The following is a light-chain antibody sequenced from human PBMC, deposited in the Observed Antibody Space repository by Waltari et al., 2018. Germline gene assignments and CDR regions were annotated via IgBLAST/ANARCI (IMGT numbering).Light chain of an antibody. V-gene: IGLV2-23*02. CDR2: EVS. J-gene: IGLJ2*01. CDR1: SSDVGRYNL. Sequence: QSALTQPASVSGSPGQSLTISCTGTSSDVGRYNLFSWYQQHPDKAPKLMIYEVSNRHSGVSDRFSGSKSGNTASLTISGLQAEDEADYYCCSYAGSDTFVVLGGGTKLTVL. CDR3: CSYAGSDTFVV.